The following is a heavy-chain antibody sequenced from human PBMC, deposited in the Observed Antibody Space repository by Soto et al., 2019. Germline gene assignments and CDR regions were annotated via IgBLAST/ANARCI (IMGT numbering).Heavy chain of an antibody. CDR3: TTEADIVVVVAARFQH. D-gene: IGHD2-15*01. CDR1: GFTFSNAC. Sequence: AGGSMRLSCAASGFTFSNACMSWVRQAPGKEREWVGRIKSKTDGGTTDYAAPVKGRFTISRDDSKNTLYLQMNSLKTEDTAVYYCTTEADIVVVVAARFQHWGQGTLVTVSS. CDR2: IKSKTDGGTT. J-gene: IGHJ1*01. V-gene: IGHV3-15*01.